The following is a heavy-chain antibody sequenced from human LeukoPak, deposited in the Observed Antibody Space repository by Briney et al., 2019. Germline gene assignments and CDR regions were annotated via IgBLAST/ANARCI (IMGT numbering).Heavy chain of an antibody. J-gene: IGHJ6*02. CDR2: IDAGGGDT. CDR1: GFSFSTYA. CDR3: GKPAKYWLVRGNGVDV. D-gene: IGHD6-19*01. V-gene: IGHV3-23*01. Sequence: GGSLRLSCAASGFSFSTYAMTWVRQAPGKALEWVASIDAGGGDTYHSDSVKGRFTISRDNSMNTLYLQMNSLRADDTAVYYCGKPAKYWLVRGNGVDVWGQGTTVTVSS.